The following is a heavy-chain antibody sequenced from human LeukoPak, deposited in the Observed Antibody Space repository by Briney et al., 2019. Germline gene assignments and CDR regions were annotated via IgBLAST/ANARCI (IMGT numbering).Heavy chain of an antibody. CDR3: ANNTESGY. V-gene: IGHV1-2*02. CDR2: INPNSGGT. Sequence: ASVKVSCKISGYTFTHLHWVRQAPGQGLEWMGWINPNSGGTNYAQDFQGRVTMARDTSITTAYLELSRLRSDDTAVYYCANNTESGYWGQGTLVTVSS. CDR1: GYTFTH. D-gene: IGHD2-2*02. J-gene: IGHJ4*02.